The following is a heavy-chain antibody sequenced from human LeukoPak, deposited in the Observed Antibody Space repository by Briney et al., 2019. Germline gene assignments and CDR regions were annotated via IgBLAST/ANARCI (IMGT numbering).Heavy chain of an antibody. Sequence: SSETLSLTCTVSGGSISSYYWSWIRQPPGKGLEWIGYIYYSGSTNYNPSLKSRVTISVDTSKNQFSLKLSSVTAADTAVYYCARHAQQLAPNRHFDYWGQGTLVTVSS. CDR3: ARHAQQLAPNRHFDY. CDR2: IYYSGST. D-gene: IGHD6-13*01. J-gene: IGHJ4*02. V-gene: IGHV4-59*08. CDR1: GGSISSYY.